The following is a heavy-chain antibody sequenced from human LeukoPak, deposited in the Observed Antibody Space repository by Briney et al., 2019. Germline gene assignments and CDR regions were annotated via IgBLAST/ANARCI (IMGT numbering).Heavy chain of an antibody. Sequence: ASVKVSCKASGYTFTDYYMHWVRQAPGPGLEWMGWINPKSGDTRYAQTFQGRVTMTRDTSITTAYMDLSSLRSDDTAVYFCAREWDYYAFWGQGTLVTVSS. CDR3: AREWDYYAF. J-gene: IGHJ4*02. CDR1: GYTFTDYY. CDR2: INPKSGDT. V-gene: IGHV1-2*02.